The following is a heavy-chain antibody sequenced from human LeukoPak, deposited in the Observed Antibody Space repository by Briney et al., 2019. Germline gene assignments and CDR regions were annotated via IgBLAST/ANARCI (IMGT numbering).Heavy chain of an antibody. CDR3: AKDRGGYGPVTFDY. CDR1: GFTFTGYE. CDR2: ISSTGSTM. D-gene: IGHD5-12*01. Sequence: GSLRLSCAASGFTFTGYEMNWVRQAPGKGLEWVSSISSTGSTMYYADSVKGRFTISRDNSKNTLYLQMNSLRAEDTAVYYCAKDRGGYGPVTFDYWGQGTLVTVSS. V-gene: IGHV3-48*03. J-gene: IGHJ4*02.